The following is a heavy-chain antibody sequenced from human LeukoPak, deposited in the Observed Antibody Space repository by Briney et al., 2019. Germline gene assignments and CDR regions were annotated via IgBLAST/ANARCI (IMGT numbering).Heavy chain of an antibody. V-gene: IGHV3-23*01. CDR1: GFTFSSYA. J-gene: IGHJ6*03. D-gene: IGHD2-21*01. CDR2: VTGSGGST. CDR3: AKSPTVASDYYYMDV. Sequence: GGSLRLSCAASGFTFSSYAMSWVRQAPGKGLEWVSTVTGSGGSTYYADSVKGRFTISRDNSRNTLYLQMNSLRAEDTAVYYCAKSPTVASDYYYMDVWGKGTTVTVSS.